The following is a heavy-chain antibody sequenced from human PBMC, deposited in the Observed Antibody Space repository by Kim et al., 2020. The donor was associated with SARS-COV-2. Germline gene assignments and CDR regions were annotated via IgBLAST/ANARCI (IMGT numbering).Heavy chain of an antibody. Sequence: SETLSLTCTVSGGSVSSGSYYWSWIRQPPGKGLEWIGYIYYSGSTNYNPSLKSRVTISVDTSKNQFSLKLSSVTAADTAVYYCAREVVATTRFDYWGQGTLVTVSS. D-gene: IGHD5-12*01. J-gene: IGHJ4*02. CDR3: AREVVATTRFDY. CDR1: GGSVSSGSYY. V-gene: IGHV4-61*01. CDR2: IYYSGST.